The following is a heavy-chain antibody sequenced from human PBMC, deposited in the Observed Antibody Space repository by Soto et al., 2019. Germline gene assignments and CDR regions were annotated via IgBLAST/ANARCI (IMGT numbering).Heavy chain of an antibody. J-gene: IGHJ6*03. V-gene: IGHV3-23*01. Sequence: EVQLLESGGGLVQPGGSLRLSCAASGFTFSSYAMSWVRQAPGKGLEWVSAISGSGGSTYYADSVKGRFTISRDKSKNTLYLQMNSLRAEDTAVYYCAKHYYGSGSYYYYYMDVWGKGTTVTVSS. D-gene: IGHD3-10*01. CDR2: ISGSGGST. CDR3: AKHYYGSGSYYYYYMDV. CDR1: GFTFSSYA.